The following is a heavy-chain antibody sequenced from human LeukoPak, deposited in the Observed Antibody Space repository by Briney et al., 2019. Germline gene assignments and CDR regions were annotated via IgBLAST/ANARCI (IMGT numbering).Heavy chain of an antibody. CDR2: ISGRSSHV. D-gene: IGHD3-16*01. J-gene: IGHJ1*01. V-gene: IGHV3-21*01. CDR3: GRAFPPLRTSSAGDL. CDR1: GFSFSDYD. Sequence: GESLKISCSASGFSFSDYDMNWVRQAPGKGLEWVSAISGRSSHVYYGESVKGRFTISRDNAKNSLYLQLDSLGVEDTAVYYCGRAFPPLRTSSAGDLWGQGTLVTVSS.